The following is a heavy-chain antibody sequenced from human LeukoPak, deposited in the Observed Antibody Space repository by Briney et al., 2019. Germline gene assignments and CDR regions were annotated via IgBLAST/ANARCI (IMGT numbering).Heavy chain of an antibody. V-gene: IGHV1-69*13. J-gene: IGHJ6*02. CDR2: IIPIFGTA. D-gene: IGHD3-22*01. CDR1: GGTFSSYA. Sequence: SVNVSCKASGGTFSSYAISWVRQAPGQGLEWMGGIIPIFGTANYAQKFQGRVTITADESTSTAYMELSSLRSEDTAVYYCARPHLYYDSRYGMDVWGQGTTVTVSS. CDR3: ARPHLYYDSRYGMDV.